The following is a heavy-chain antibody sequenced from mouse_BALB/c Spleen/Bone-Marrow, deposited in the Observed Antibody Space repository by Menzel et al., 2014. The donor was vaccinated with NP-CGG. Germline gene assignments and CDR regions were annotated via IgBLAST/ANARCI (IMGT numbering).Heavy chain of an antibody. CDR2: ILPGSGST. J-gene: IGHJ3*01. Sequence: QVQLQHSGAELMKPGASVEISCKATGYTFSSYWIEWVKRRPGHGLEWIGEILPGSGSTSYNEKFKGKATFTADTSSNTAYMQLSSLTSEDSAVYYCARWVPYWEFAYWGQGTLVTVSA. CDR3: ARWVPYWEFAY. V-gene: IGHV1-9*01. D-gene: IGHD4-1*01. CDR1: GYTFSSYW.